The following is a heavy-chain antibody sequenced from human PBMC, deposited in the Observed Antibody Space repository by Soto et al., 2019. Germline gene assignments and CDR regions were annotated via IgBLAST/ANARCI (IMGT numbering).Heavy chain of an antibody. D-gene: IGHD4-17*01. CDR2: IHSTRSP. Sequence: PSETLSLTCTVSGDSITTRYWSWIRQPPGKGLEWIGRIHSTRSPNYNPSLKSRVTMSVDTSKNQFSLKLNLTSVTAADTAVYYCARSPAYGDYANLDTWGQGTQVTVSS. CDR1: GDSITTRY. CDR3: ARSPAYGDYANLDT. V-gene: IGHV4-4*07. J-gene: IGHJ5*02.